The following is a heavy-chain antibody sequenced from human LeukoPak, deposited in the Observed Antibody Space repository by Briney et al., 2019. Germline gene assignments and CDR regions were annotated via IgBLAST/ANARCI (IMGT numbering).Heavy chain of an antibody. D-gene: IGHD3-10*01. CDR3: ATVAVIRGVTYFDY. V-gene: IGHV4-59*13. J-gene: IGHJ4*02. CDR2: IYYTGIT. Sequence: SEILSLTCTVSGGSLSSYYWSWIRQPPGKGLEWIGYIYYTGITIYNPSLKSRVTISLDTSKNQFSLRLRSVTAADTAVYYCATVAVIRGVTYFDYWGQGTLVTVSS. CDR1: GGSLSSYY.